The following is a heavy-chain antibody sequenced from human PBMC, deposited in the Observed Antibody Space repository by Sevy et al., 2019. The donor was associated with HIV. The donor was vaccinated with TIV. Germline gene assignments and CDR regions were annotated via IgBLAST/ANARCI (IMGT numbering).Heavy chain of an antibody. CDR1: GFTFISYG. J-gene: IGHJ5*02. D-gene: IGHD3-16*01. Sequence: GGSLRLSCAASGFTFISYGMHWVRQAPGKGLEWVAVIWYEGSNKYYADSVKGRFTISRDNSKNTLYLQMNSLRAEDTAVYYCARDRGSGNEKWFDPWGQGTLVTVSS. V-gene: IGHV3-33*01. CDR2: IWYEGSNK. CDR3: ARDRGSGNEKWFDP.